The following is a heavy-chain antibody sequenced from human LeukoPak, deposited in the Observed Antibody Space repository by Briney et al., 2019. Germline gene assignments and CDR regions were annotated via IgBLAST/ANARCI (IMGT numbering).Heavy chain of an antibody. CDR3: ARQIVGAAFDY. CDR2: IYPGDSDT. CDR1: GYSFTTYW. J-gene: IGHJ4*02. Sequence: GESLKISCKGSGYSFTTYWIGWVRQMPGKGLEWMGIIYPGDSDTRYSPSFQGQVTISADKSINTAYLQWSSLKASDTAIYYCARQIVGAAFDYWGQGTLVTVSS. D-gene: IGHD1-26*01. V-gene: IGHV5-51*01.